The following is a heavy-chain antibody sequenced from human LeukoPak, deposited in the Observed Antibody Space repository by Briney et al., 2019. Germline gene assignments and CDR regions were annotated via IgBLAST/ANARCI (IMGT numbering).Heavy chain of an antibody. Sequence: GESLKISCKGSGYSFTSYWFGWVRLMPGKGLEGVGIIYPGDSDTRYSPSFQGQVTISADKSISTAYLQWSSLKASDTAMYYCATSLAVAGPENWFDPWGQGTLVTVSS. V-gene: IGHV5-51*01. CDR2: IYPGDSDT. J-gene: IGHJ5*02. D-gene: IGHD6-19*01. CDR1: GYSFTSYW. CDR3: ATSLAVAGPENWFDP.